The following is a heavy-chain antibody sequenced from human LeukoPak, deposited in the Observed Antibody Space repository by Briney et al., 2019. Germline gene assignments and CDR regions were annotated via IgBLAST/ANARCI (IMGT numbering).Heavy chain of an antibody. J-gene: IGHJ3*02. D-gene: IGHD3-22*01. CDR2: IYSGGTT. V-gene: IGHV3-66*01. CDR1: GFTFSDYY. CDR3: ARGWYYDSSGAFDI. Sequence: GGSLRLSCAASGFTFSDYYMSWVRQAPGKGLEWVSVIYSGGTTYYADSVKGRFTISRDNSKNTLYLQMNSLRVEDTAVYYCARGWYYDSSGAFDIWGPGTMVTVSS.